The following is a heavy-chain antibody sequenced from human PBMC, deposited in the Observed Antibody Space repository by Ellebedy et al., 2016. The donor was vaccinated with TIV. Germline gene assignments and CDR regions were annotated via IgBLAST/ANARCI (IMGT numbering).Heavy chain of an antibody. D-gene: IGHD3-10*01. CDR2: ISGSGCST. CDR1: GFTFSSYA. CDR3: AKDSTLWFGEKWGYFDY. V-gene: IGHV3-23*01. Sequence: GESLKISCAASGFTFSSYAMSWVRQAPGKGLEWVSAISGSGCSTDYANSVKGRFTISRDNSKNTLYLQMNSLRAEDTAVYYCAKDSTLWFGEKWGYFDYWGQGTLVTVSS. J-gene: IGHJ4*02.